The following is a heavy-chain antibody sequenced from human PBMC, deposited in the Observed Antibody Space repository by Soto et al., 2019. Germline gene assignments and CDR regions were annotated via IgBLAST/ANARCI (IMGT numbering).Heavy chain of an antibody. CDR1: GYSFTTYW. CDR3: ARDLAYVGNSDTFDR. D-gene: IGHD3-16*01. V-gene: IGHV5-51*03. Sequence: EVQLVQSGAEVKKPGESLKISCQGSGYSFTTYWIAWVRQMPGKGLEWMGIIYPGDSRTTYRPSFQGQVIIPADKSISTVYLQWSILKASDTSMYYCARDLAYVGNSDTFDRWGQCTMVTVSS. CDR2: IYPGDSRT. J-gene: IGHJ3*02.